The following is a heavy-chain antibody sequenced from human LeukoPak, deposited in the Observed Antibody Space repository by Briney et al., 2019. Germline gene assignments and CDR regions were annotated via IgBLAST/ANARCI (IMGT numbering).Heavy chain of an antibody. D-gene: IGHD3-22*01. CDR1: GVTFSRYW. V-gene: IGHV3-7*01. Sequence: GGSLRLSCAPSGVTFSRYWMSCVRQAPGKGLEWVDNIKQDGSEKYYVDSVRGRFTISRDSAKNSLSLKMNSLRAEDTAVYYCARERNDYYYDDFDYWGQGALVTVSS. CDR3: ARERNDYYYDDFDY. CDR2: IKQDGSEK. J-gene: IGHJ4*02.